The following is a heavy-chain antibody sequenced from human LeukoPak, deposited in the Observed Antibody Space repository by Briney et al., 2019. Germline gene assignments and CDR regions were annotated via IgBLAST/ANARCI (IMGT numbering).Heavy chain of an antibody. CDR1: GGSISSSSYY. Sequence: PSETLSLTCTVSGGSISSSSYYWGWIRQPPGKGLEWIGSIYYSGSTYYNPSLKSRVTISVDTSKNQFSLKLSSVTAADTAVYYCGLAVAGVGYYYYMDVWGKGTTVTVSS. J-gene: IGHJ6*03. D-gene: IGHD6-19*01. V-gene: IGHV4-39*01. CDR3: GLAVAGVGYYYYMDV. CDR2: IYYSGST.